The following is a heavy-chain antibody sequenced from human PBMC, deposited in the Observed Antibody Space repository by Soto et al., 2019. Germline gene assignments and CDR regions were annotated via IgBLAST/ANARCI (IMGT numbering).Heavy chain of an antibody. V-gene: IGHV3-11*01. CDR2: ISSSGSTI. D-gene: IGHD3-10*01. CDR1: GFTFSDYY. CDR3: TRARMVRGVRSYYYYGMDV. Sequence: VGSMKLSGAASGFTFSDYYMSWIRQAPGKGLEWVSYISSSGSTIYYADSVKGRFTISRDNAKNSLYLQMNSLRAEDTAVYYCTRARMVRGVRSYYYYGMDVWGQGTTVTVSS. J-gene: IGHJ6*02.